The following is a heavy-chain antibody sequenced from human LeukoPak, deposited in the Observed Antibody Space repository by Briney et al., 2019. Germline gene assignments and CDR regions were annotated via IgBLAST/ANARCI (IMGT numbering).Heavy chain of an antibody. CDR2: INPNSGGT. CDR3: ARGAPILWFGEFENSFGY. Sequence: ASVKVSCKASGYTFTGYYMHWVRQAPGQGLEWMGWINPNSGGTNYAQKFQGRVTMTRDTSISTAYMELSRLRSDDTAVYYCARGAPILWFGEFENSFGYWGQGTLVTVSS. D-gene: IGHD3-10*01. CDR1: GYTFTGYY. J-gene: IGHJ4*02. V-gene: IGHV1-2*02.